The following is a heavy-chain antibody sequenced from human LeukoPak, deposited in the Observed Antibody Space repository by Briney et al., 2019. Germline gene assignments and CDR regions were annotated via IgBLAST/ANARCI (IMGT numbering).Heavy chain of an antibody. J-gene: IGHJ5*01. CDR1: QYTFTGYY. D-gene: IGHD2-2*01. CDR3: VRDRGGYCSRANCRVGWWDP. V-gene: IGHV1-2*06. Sequence: ASVKVSCKGFQYTFTGYYMHWVRQAPGQGPEWMGRINPNNGGTDHSQKFQGRVTMTRDTSISTAYMELTRLTSDDTAVYYCVRDRGGYCSRANCRVGWWDPWGQGTLVTVSS. CDR2: INPNNGGT.